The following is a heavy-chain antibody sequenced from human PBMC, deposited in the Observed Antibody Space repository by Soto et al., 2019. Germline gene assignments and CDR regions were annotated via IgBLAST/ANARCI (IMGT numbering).Heavy chain of an antibody. CDR3: ASWTYYDFWSGPNAFDI. CDR1: GGSISRGGYY. J-gene: IGHJ3*02. D-gene: IGHD3-3*01. Sequence: SETLSLTCTVSGGSISRGGYYWSWIRQHPGKGLEWIGYIYYSGSTYYNPSLKSRVTISVDTSKNQFSLKLSSVTAADTAVYYCASWTYYDFWSGPNAFDIWGQGTMVTVSS. CDR2: IYYSGST. V-gene: IGHV4-31*03.